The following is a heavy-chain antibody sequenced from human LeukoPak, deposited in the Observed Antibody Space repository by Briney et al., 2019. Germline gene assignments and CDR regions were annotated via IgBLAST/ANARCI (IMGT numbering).Heavy chain of an antibody. J-gene: IGHJ4*02. Sequence: GGSLRLSCAASGFTFSNYAMNWVRLAPGKGLEWVANIKQDGSEKYYVDSVKGRFTISRDNAKNSLYLQMNSLRADDTAVYYCARDGDTSGYTDWGQGTLVTVSS. D-gene: IGHD3-22*01. CDR3: ARDGDTSGYTD. CDR2: IKQDGSEK. CDR1: GFTFSNYA. V-gene: IGHV3-7*01.